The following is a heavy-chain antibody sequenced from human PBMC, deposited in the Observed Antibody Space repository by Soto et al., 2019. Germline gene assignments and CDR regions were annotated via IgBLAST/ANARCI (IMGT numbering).Heavy chain of an antibody. Sequence: GGSLRLSCAASGFTFGDYGMSWVRQAPGKGLEWVSGINWNGGSTGYADSVKGRFTISRDNAKNSLYLQMNSLRAEDTALYYCERLPSCSSTSCDKKMPRGYYFDYWGQGTLVTVSS. J-gene: IGHJ4*02. CDR1: GFTFGDYG. V-gene: IGHV3-20*04. CDR2: INWNGGST. CDR3: ERLPSCSSTSCDKKMPRGYYFDY. D-gene: IGHD2-2*02.